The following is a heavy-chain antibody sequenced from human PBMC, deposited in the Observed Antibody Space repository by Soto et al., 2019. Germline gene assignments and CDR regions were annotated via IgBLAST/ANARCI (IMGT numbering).Heavy chain of an antibody. CDR2: LSGGGANT. Sequence: EVQLLESGGGLVQPGGSLRLSCAASGFTFSTYSMAWVRQAPGKGLAWVSGLSGGGANTFYAASVKGRFTISVDNSKNTVYLQMNSLRVEDTAVYYCARWDGYGDEWGQGTLVTVSS. D-gene: IGHD5-12*01. CDR1: GFTFSTYS. V-gene: IGHV3-23*01. J-gene: IGHJ4*02. CDR3: ARWDGYGDE.